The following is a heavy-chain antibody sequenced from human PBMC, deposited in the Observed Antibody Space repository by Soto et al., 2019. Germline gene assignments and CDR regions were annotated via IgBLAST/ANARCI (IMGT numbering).Heavy chain of an antibody. CDR1: GYTFISYG. Sequence: QVQLVQSGAEVKKPGASVKVSCKASGYTFISYGISWVRQAPGQGLEWMGWISAYNGNTNYVRKLQGRVTMTTDTSTSTASMELRSLRSDDTAVYYCAGRLGNYDILTGYADYWGQVTLVTVSS. J-gene: IGHJ4*02. D-gene: IGHD3-9*01. V-gene: IGHV1-18*01. CDR3: AGRLGNYDILTGYADY. CDR2: ISAYNGNT.